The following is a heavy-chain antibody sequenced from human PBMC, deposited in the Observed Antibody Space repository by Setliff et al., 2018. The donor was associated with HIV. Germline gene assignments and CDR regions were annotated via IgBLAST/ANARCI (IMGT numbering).Heavy chain of an antibody. D-gene: IGHD3-9*01. J-gene: IGHJ4*02. Sequence: ASVKVSCKASGYTFTSYYMHWVRQAPGQGLEWMGIINPSGGSTSYAQRFRDRLAMTTDTSTSTVFLELSSLRSEDTAVYYCARDLSISNPYYDILTGPGVYWGQGTLVTVSS. CDR3: ARDLSISNPYYDILTGPGVY. CDR1: GYTFTSYY. CDR2: INPSGGST. V-gene: IGHV1-46*01.